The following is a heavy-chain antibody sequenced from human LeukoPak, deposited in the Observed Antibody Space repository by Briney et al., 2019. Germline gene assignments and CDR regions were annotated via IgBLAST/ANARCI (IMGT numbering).Heavy chain of an antibody. CDR2: VYYSGIT. V-gene: IGHV4-59*01. CDR3: ASGPYPAAGTDHQFDY. Sequence: KASETLSLTCTVSGASISNYYWSWIRRPPGKGLEWIGYVYYSGITHYNPSLKSRVTISADTSKNQFSLKLTSVTAADTAVYYCASGPYPAAGTDHQFDYWGQGTLVTVFS. D-gene: IGHD6-13*01. CDR1: GASISNYY. J-gene: IGHJ4*02.